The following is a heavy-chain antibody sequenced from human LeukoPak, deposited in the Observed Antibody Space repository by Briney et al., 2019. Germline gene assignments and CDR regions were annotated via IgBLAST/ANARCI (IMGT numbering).Heavy chain of an antibody. CDR3: ARGLAHGGIANWFDP. J-gene: IGHJ5*02. CDR1: GGSLNSFSHY. Sequence: PSETLSLICSVPGGSLNSFSHYWAWIRQPPGKGLEWIGCIFSSGSTYYNPSLQSQVTFSLDKSNNHFALKLTSLAAADTAVYYCARGLAHGGIANWFDPWGQGTLVTVSS. D-gene: IGHD2-21*01. V-gene: IGHV4-39*06. CDR2: IFSSGST.